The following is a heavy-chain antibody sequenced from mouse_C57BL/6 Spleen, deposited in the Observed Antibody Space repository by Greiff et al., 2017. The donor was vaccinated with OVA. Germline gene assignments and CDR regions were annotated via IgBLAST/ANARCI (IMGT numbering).Heavy chain of an antibody. Sequence: VHLVESGPGLVQPSQSLSITCTVSGFSLTSYGVHWVRQSPGKGLEWLGVIWRGGSTDYNAAFMSRLSITKDNSKSQVFFKMNSLQADDTAIYYCAGTMITTAYYYAMDYWGQGTSVTVSS. V-gene: IGHV2-5*01. D-gene: IGHD2-4*01. J-gene: IGHJ4*01. CDR2: IWRGGST. CDR1: GFSLTSYG. CDR3: AGTMITTAYYYAMDY.